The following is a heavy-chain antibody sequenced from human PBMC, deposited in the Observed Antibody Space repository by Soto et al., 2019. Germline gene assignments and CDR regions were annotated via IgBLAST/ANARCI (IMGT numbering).Heavy chain of an antibody. Sequence: EVQLLESGGGLVQPGGSLRLSCAASGFTFSSYAMSWVRQAPGKGLEWVSAISGSGGSTYYADSVKGRFTISRDNSKNTPNLKMNSLRAEDTAVYYCAKDRWSGYPYIDAFDIWGQGTMVTVSS. CDR2: ISGSGGST. V-gene: IGHV3-23*01. CDR1: GFTFSSYA. D-gene: IGHD3-3*01. J-gene: IGHJ3*02. CDR3: AKDRWSGYPYIDAFDI.